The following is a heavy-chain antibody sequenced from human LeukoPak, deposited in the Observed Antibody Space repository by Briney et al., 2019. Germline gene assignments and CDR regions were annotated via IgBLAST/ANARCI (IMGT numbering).Heavy chain of an antibody. CDR2: IIPIFGTA. CDR1: GGTFSSYA. D-gene: IGHD5-12*01. V-gene: IGHV1-69*13. J-gene: IGHJ6*03. Sequence: GASVKVSCKASGGTFSSYAISWVRQAPGQGLEWMGGIIPIFGTANYAQKFQGRVTITADESTSTAYMELSSLRSEDTAVYYCARELSGYESRVGYYYMDVWGKGTTVTVSS. CDR3: ARELSGYESRVGYYYMDV.